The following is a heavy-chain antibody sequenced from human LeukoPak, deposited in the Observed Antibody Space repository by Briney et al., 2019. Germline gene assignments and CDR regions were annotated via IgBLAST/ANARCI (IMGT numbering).Heavy chain of an antibody. J-gene: IGHJ4*02. D-gene: IGHD3-10*01. V-gene: IGHV4-4*07. CDR1: GYSISTGYA. Sequence: SDTLSLTCTVSGYSISTGYAWCWIRQPAGKRLEWIWSIYTSGSTNYHTSLKSRVTMSVDTSRNQFSLKLSSVTAADTAVYYCARDPGYYGSGSRGAFDSWGQGTLVTVSS. CDR2: IYTSGST. CDR3: ARDPGYYGSGSRGAFDS.